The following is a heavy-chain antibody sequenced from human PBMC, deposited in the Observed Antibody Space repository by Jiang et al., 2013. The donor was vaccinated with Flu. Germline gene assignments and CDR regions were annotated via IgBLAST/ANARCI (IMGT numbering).Heavy chain of an antibody. CDR3: ARLGSDFLYYSDY. Sequence: LLKPSETLSLTCTVSGGSINSYYWSWIRQPPGKGLEWIGYIYYSGSANYNPSLKSRVSISVDTSKNQFSLILSSVTAADTAVYYCARLGSDFLYYSDYWGQGILVTVSS. D-gene: IGHD2-21*01. CDR1: GGSINSYY. CDR2: IYYSGSA. V-gene: IGHV4-59*08. J-gene: IGHJ4*02.